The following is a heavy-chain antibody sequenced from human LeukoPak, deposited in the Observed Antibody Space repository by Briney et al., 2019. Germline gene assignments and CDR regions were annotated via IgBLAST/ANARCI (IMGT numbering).Heavy chain of an antibody. CDR3: ARVERGSGSFYYYYYMDV. J-gene: IGHJ6*03. D-gene: IGHD3-10*01. CDR1: GYSISSGYY. CDR2: IYHRGST. V-gene: IGHV4-38-2*01. Sequence: PSETLSLTCAVSGYSISSGYYWGWIRQPPGKGLEWIGSIYHRGSTYYNPSLKSRVTISVDTSKNQFSLKLSSVTAADTAVYYCARVERGSGSFYYYYYMDVWGKGTTVTVSS.